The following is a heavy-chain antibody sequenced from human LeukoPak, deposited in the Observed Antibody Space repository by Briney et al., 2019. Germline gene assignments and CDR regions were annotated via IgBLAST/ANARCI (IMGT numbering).Heavy chain of an antibody. Sequence: PGGSLRLSCAASGFTFSTYAVNWVRQAPGKGLEWVSVIYSDGTTYYADSVKGRFAISRHNSKNTLYLQMNGLRPDDTAVYYCARDGAAAGIDYWGQGTLVTVSS. D-gene: IGHD6-13*01. V-gene: IGHV3-53*04. J-gene: IGHJ4*02. CDR2: IYSDGTT. CDR1: GFTFSTYA. CDR3: ARDGAAAGIDY.